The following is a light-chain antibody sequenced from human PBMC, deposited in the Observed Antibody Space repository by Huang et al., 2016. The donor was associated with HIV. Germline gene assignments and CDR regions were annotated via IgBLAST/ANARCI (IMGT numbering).Light chain of an antibody. CDR1: QSVGNY. CDR3: QQRGKWPIT. J-gene: IGKJ5*01. CDR2: DAS. V-gene: IGKV3-11*01. Sequence: EIVLTQSPGTLSLSPGERATLSCRTSQSVGNYLVWYQQKPGQVPRLLIYDASYRAAGIPARFSGSGSGTDFTLTMSSREPEDFAVYYCQQRGKWPITFGQGTRLEIK.